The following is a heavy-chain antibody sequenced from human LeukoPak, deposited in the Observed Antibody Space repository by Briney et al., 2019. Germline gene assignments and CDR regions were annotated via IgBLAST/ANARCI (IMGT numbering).Heavy chain of an antibody. CDR1: GFTVSSNY. Sequence: GGSLRLSCAASGFTVSSNYMSWVRQAPGKGLERVSVIYSGGSTYYADSVKGRFTISRDNSKNTLYLQMNSLRAEDTAVYYCARITRRAMDFDYWGQGTLVTVSS. CDR3: ARITRRAMDFDY. V-gene: IGHV3-53*01. CDR2: IYSGGST. D-gene: IGHD5-18*01. J-gene: IGHJ4*02.